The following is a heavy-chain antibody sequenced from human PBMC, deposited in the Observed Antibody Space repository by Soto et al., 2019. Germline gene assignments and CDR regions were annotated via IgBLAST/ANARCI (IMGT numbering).Heavy chain of an antibody. D-gene: IGHD5-18*01. V-gene: IGHV1-69*13. Sequence: GASVKVSCKASGGTFSSYAIIWVRQAPGQGLEWMGGIIPIFGTANYAQKFQGRVTITADESTSTAYMELSSLRSEDTAVYYCARKWDTAMVKRYYYYGMDVWGQGTTVTVSS. J-gene: IGHJ6*02. CDR1: GGTFSSYA. CDR3: ARKWDTAMVKRYYYYGMDV. CDR2: IIPIFGTA.